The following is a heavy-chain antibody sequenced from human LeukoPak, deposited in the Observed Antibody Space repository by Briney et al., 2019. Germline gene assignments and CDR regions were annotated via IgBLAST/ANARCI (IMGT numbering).Heavy chain of an antibody. CDR3: ARGSLWFGESTPDWYFDL. J-gene: IGHJ2*01. D-gene: IGHD3-10*01. CDR1: GGSFSGYY. CDR2: IYTSGST. Sequence: SETLSLTCVVYGGSFSGYYWSWIRQPAGKGLEWIGRIYTSGSTNYNPSLKSRVTMSVDTSKNQFSLKLSSVTAADTAVYYCARGSLWFGESTPDWYFDLWGRGTLVTVSS. V-gene: IGHV4-59*10.